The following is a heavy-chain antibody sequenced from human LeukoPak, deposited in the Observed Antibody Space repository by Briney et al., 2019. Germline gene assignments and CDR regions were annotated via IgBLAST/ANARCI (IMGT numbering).Heavy chain of an antibody. D-gene: IGHD3-9*01. J-gene: IGHJ4*02. CDR2: INPNSGGT. CDR3: ARAQGRLRYFDWLLTEACLDY. Sequence: ASVKVSCKASGYTFTSYDINWVRQAPGQGLEWMGWINPNSGGTNYAQKFQGRVTMTRDTSISTAYMELSRLRSDDTAVYYCARAQGRLRYFDWLLTEACLDYWGQGTLVTVSS. CDR1: GYTFTSYD. V-gene: IGHV1-2*02.